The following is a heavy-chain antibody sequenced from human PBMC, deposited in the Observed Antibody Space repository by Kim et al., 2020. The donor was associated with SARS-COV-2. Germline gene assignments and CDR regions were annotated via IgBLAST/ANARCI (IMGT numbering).Heavy chain of an antibody. J-gene: IGHJ6*02. Sequence: SGPTLVNPTQTLTLTCTFSGFSLSTSGVGVGWIRQPPGKALEWLALIYWDDDKRYSPSLKSRLTITKDTSKNQVVLTMTNMDPVDTATYYCAHRSAHYGSGSYKYYYYGMDVWGQGTTVTVSS. CDR2: IYWDDDK. V-gene: IGHV2-5*02. D-gene: IGHD3-10*01. CDR1: GFSLSTSGVG. CDR3: AHRSAHYGSGSYKYYYYGMDV.